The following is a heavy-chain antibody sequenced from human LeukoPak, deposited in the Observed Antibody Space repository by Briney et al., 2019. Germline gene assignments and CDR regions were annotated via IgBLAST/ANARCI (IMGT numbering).Heavy chain of an antibody. CDR2: IKQDGGEK. J-gene: IGHJ4*02. D-gene: IGHD3-22*01. CDR1: GFTFSSYW. V-gene: IGHV3-7*03. CDR3: ARATYYYDSSGYYYYFDY. Sequence: PGGSLRLSCAASGFTFSSYWMSWVRQAPGKGLEWVANIKQDGGEKYYVDSVKGRFTISRDNAKNSLYLQMNSLRAEDTAVYYCARATYYYDSSGYYYYFDYWGQGTLVTVSS.